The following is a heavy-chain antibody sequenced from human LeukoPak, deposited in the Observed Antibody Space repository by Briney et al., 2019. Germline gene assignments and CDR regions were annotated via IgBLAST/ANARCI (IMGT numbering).Heavy chain of an antibody. V-gene: IGHV3-21*01. J-gene: IGHJ5*02. CDR2: ISSSSSYI. CDR3: ARGDSSSWYDWFDP. Sequence: GGSLRLSCAASGFTFSNAWMSWVRQAPGKGLEWVSSISSSSSYIYYADSVKGRFTISRDNAKNSLYLQMNSLRAEDTAVYYCARGDSSSWYDWFDPWGQGTLVTVSS. D-gene: IGHD6-13*01. CDR1: GFTFSNAW.